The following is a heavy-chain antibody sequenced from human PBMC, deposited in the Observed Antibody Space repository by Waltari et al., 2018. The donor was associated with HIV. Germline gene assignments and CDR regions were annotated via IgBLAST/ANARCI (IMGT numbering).Heavy chain of an antibody. CDR3: VRGAPFDY. J-gene: IGHJ4*02. V-gene: IGHV3-74*01. CDR2: MNSDGSDT. Sequence: EEQLVESGGGLVQPGGSLRLSCAASGFTFSSFWMHWVRQVPGKGLVWGSRMNSDGSDTSTADSVKGRFTIFRDNARNTLYLQMHSLRAEDTALYYCVRGAPFDYWGQGALVAVSS. CDR1: GFTFSSFW.